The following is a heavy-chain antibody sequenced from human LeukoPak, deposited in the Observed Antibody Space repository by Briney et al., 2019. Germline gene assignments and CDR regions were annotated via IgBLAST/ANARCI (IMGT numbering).Heavy chain of an antibody. V-gene: IGHV1-18*01. D-gene: IGHD2-2*01. CDR2: ISAYNGNT. J-gene: IGHJ3*02. Sequence: ASVKVSCKASGYTFTSYGISRVRQAPGHGLECMGWISAYNGNTNYAQKLQGRVTMTTDTSTSTAYMELRSLRSDDTAVYYCARDTSHRTFDIWGQGTMVPVSS. CDR1: GYTFTSYG. CDR3: ARDTSHRTFDI.